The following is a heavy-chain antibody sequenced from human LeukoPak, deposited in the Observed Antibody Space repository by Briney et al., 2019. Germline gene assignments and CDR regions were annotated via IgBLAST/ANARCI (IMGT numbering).Heavy chain of an antibody. CDR2: IYYSGST. J-gene: IGHJ4*02. V-gene: IGHV4-39*01. CDR1: GGSISSSSYY. D-gene: IGHD2-15*01. CDR3: ARLYCSGGSCYYNYGDYIDY. Sequence: SETLSPTCTVSGGSISSSSYYWGWIRQPPGKGLEWIGSIYYSGSTYYNPSLKSRVTISVDTSKNQFSLKLSSVTAADTAVYYCARLYCSGGSCYYNYGDYIDYWGQGTLVTVSS.